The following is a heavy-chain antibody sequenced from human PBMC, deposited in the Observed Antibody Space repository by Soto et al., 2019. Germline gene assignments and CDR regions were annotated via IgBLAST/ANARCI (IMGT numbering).Heavy chain of an antibody. V-gene: IGHV3-30-3*01. CDR3: ARAYSSGWYYYGMDV. D-gene: IGHD6-19*01. CDR1: GFTFSSYA. J-gene: IGHJ6*02. CDR2: ISYDGSNK. Sequence: QVQLVESGGGVVQPGRSLRLSCAASGFTFSSYAMHWVRQAPGKGLEWGAVISYDGSNKYYADSVKGRFTISRDNSKNTLYLQMNSLRAEDTAVYYCARAYSSGWYYYGMDVWGQGTTVTVSS.